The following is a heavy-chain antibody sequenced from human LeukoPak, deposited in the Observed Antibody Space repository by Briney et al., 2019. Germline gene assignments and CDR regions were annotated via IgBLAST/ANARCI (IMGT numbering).Heavy chain of an antibody. D-gene: IGHD6-19*01. CDR3: ARLRFVAGPTDFDS. CDR1: GFTFSSYS. CDR2: ISSSSSYI. Sequence: PGGSLRLSCAASGFTFSSYSMNWVRQAPGKGLEWVSSISSSSSYIYYADSVKGRFTISRDNAKNSLYLQMNSLIAEDTAIYYCARLRFVAGPTDFDSWGQGTLVTVSS. J-gene: IGHJ4*02. V-gene: IGHV3-21*01.